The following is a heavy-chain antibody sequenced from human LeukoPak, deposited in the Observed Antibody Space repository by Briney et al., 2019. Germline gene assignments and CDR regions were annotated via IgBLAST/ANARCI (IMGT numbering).Heavy chain of an antibody. CDR3: AKVGSSWITIYYFDY. CDR1: GFTFSSNY. CDR2: IYSGGST. J-gene: IGHJ4*02. Sequence: GGSLRLSCAASGFTFSSNYMSWVRRAPGKGLEWVSVIYSGGSTYYADSVKGRFTISRDNSKNTLYLQMNSLRAEDTAVYYCAKVGSSWITIYYFDYWGQGTLVTVSS. D-gene: IGHD6-13*01. V-gene: IGHV3-53*01.